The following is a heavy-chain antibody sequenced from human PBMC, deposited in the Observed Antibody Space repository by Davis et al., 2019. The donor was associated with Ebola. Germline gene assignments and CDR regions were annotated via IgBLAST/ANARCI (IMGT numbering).Heavy chain of an antibody. D-gene: IGHD3-22*01. CDR3: ARDTHSSGYGY. CDR1: GFTFSSYA. J-gene: IGHJ4*02. Sequence: PGGSLRLSCAASGFTFSSYAMSWVRQAPGKGLEWVSAISGSGGSTYYADSVKGRFTISRDNSKHTLYLQMTSLRAEDTAVYYCARDTHSSGYGYWGQGTLVTVSS. CDR2: ISGSGGST. V-gene: IGHV3-23*01.